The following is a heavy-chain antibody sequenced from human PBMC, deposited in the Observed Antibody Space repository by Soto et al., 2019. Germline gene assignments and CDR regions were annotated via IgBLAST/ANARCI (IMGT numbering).Heavy chain of an antibody. D-gene: IGHD3-22*01. V-gene: IGHV3-23*01. Sequence: GGSLRLSCAASGFTFSSYAMSWVRQAPGKGLEWVSAISGSGGSTYYADSVKGRFTISRDNSKNTLYLQMNSLRAEDTAVYYCAKGALETYYYDSSGYPYFQHWGQGTLVTVSS. CDR1: GFTFSSYA. CDR2: ISGSGGST. CDR3: AKGALETYYYDSSGYPYFQH. J-gene: IGHJ1*01.